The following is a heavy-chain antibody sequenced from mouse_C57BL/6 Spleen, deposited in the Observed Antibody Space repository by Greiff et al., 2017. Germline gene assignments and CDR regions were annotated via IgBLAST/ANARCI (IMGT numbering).Heavy chain of an antibody. CDR1: GFTFTDYY. D-gene: IGHD1-1*01. Sequence: EVMLVESGGGLVQPGGSLSLSCAASGFTFTDYYMSWVRQPPGKALEWLGFIRNKANGYTTEYSASVKGRFTISRDNSQSILYLQMNALRAEDSATYYCARYYGSIWYFDVWGTGTTVTVSS. CDR3: ARYYGSIWYFDV. V-gene: IGHV7-3*01. J-gene: IGHJ1*03. CDR2: IRNKANGYTT.